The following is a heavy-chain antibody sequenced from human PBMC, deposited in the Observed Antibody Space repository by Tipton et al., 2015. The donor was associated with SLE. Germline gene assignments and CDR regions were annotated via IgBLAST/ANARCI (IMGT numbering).Heavy chain of an antibody. CDR2: IKEDGSEK. J-gene: IGHJ4*02. V-gene: IGHV3-7*03. Sequence: SLRLSCVVSGFTSTTYAMSWVRLAPGKGLEWVANIKEDGSEKHYVDSVKDRLTISRDNAKNSLYLQMNSLRAEDTAVYYCARDSSGWLFDYWGQGTLVTVSS. CDR1: GFTSTTYA. CDR3: ARDSSGWLFDY. D-gene: IGHD6-19*01.